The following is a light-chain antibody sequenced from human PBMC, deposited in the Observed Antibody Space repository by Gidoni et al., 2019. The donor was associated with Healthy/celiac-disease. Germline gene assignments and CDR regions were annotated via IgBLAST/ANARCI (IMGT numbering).Light chain of an antibody. CDR1: SSDVGGYHY. CDR2: DVS. V-gene: IGLV2-14*01. J-gene: IGLJ1*01. CDR3: SSYTSSSTSLYV. Sequence: QSALTQPAYVSGSPVQSIPISCTGTSSDVGGYHYVSWHQQHPGKAPKLMIHDVSYQPSGVSNRFSGSKSGNTASLTISGLQAEDEADYYCSSYTSSSTSLYVFGTGTKVTVL.